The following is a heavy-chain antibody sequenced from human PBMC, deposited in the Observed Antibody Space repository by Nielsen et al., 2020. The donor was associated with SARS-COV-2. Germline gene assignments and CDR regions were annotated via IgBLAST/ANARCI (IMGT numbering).Heavy chain of an antibody. CDR1: GGSFSGYY. J-gene: IGHJ4*02. D-gene: IGHD6-13*01. Sequence: SETLSLTCAVYGGSFSGYYWSWIRQPPGKGLEWIGEINHSGSTNYNPSLKSRVTISVDTSKNQFSLKLSSVTAADTAVYYCARGRKDSSSWGRWAPPLFDYWGQGTLVTVSS. CDR2: INHSGST. CDR3: ARGRKDSSSWGRWAPPLFDY. V-gene: IGHV4-34*01.